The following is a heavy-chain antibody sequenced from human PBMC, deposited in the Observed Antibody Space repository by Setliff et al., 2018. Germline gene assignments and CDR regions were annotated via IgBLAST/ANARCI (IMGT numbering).Heavy chain of an antibody. J-gene: IGHJ6*03. CDR1: DDSISSRHYY. V-gene: IGHV4-61*09. Sequence: SETLSLTCTVSDDSISSRHYYWSWIRQPAGKGLEWLGQIYTSWSTNYNPSLKGRAAISVDSSKNQFSLKLRSVTAADTAVYYCARDRATVIRGVTSFCYYYMDVWGGGTTVTVSS. CDR2: IYTSWST. D-gene: IGHD3-10*01. CDR3: ARDRATVIRGVTSFCYYYMDV.